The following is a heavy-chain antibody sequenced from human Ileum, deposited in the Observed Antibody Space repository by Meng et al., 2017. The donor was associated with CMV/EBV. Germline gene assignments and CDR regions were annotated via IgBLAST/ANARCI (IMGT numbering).Heavy chain of an antibody. CDR1: GASFSDYY. Sequence: SETLSLTCPVPGASFSDYYWSWIRQFPAKGLEWIGYVSYTGTNANPYLKSRVAVSTDTSKNQFSLNLTSVTAADTAIYYCVIDRPYHELNGHYRYFSSWGQGTLVTVSS. CDR2: VSYTGT. J-gene: IGHJ5*02. CDR3: VIDRPYHELNGHYRYFSS. D-gene: IGHD2-8*01. V-gene: IGHV4-59*01.